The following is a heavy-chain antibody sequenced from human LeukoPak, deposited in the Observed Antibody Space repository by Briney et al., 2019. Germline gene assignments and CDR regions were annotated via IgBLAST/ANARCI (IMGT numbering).Heavy chain of an antibody. CDR3: AKKGSLVSPGNYFDY. V-gene: IGHV3-23*05. CDR1: GFTFSSYA. D-gene: IGHD2-2*01. CDR2: LDESGSAT. J-gene: IGHJ4*02. Sequence: EGSLRLSCAASGFTFSSYAMSWVRQAPGEGLEWVSSLDESGSATYYADSVKGRFTISRDNSKNTLYLQMDSLRAEDTAVYYCAKKGSLVSPGNYFDYWGQGTLVTVSS.